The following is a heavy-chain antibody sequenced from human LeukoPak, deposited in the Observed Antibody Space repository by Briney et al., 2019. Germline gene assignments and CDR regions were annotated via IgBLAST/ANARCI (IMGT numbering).Heavy chain of an antibody. J-gene: IGHJ3*02. CDR3: ARALRYCSSTSCYTGAFDI. D-gene: IGHD2-2*02. Sequence: SETLSLTCTASGGSISSYYWSWIRQPPGKGLEWIGYIYYSGSTNYNPSLKSRVTISADTSKNQFSLKLSSVTAADTAVYYCARALRYCSSTSCYTGAFDIWGQGTMVTVSS. CDR1: GGSISSYY. CDR2: IYYSGST. V-gene: IGHV4-59*01.